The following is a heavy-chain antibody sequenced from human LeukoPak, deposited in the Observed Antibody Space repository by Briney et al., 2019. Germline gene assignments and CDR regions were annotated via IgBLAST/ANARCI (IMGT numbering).Heavy chain of an antibody. CDR2: IYSGGST. D-gene: IGHD6-19*01. Sequence: GSLRLSCAASWFTVSSNYMSWVRQAPGKGLEWVSVIYSGGSTYYADSVKGRFTISRHNSKNTLYLQMNSLRAEDTAVYYCARGGRYSSGWFHHDAFDIWGQGTMVTVSS. V-gene: IGHV3-53*04. CDR3: ARGGRYSSGWFHHDAFDI. CDR1: WFTVSSNY. J-gene: IGHJ3*02.